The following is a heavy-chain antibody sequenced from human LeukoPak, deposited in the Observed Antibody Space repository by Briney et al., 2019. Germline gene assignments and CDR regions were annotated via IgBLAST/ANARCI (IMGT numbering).Heavy chain of an antibody. J-gene: IGHJ4*02. CDR2: ISGSGGST. CDR1: GFTFGSYA. D-gene: IGHD6-19*01. Sequence: GGSLRLSCAASGFTFGSYAMTWVRQAPGKGLEWVSTISGSGGSTYYADSVKGRFTISRDNSKNTLYLQMNNLRAEDTAVYYCAKDTGSRAVAGTRFDYWGQGTLVTVSS. V-gene: IGHV3-23*01. CDR3: AKDTGSRAVAGTRFDY.